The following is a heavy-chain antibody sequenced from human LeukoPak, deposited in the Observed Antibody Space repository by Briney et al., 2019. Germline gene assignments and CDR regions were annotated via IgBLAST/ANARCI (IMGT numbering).Heavy chain of an antibody. CDR3: ARVEGITGTSFDY. J-gene: IGHJ4*02. D-gene: IGHD1-7*01. V-gene: IGHV4-30-4*01. CDR2: IYYSGST. CDR1: GGSISSGDYY. Sequence: SETLSLTCTVSGGSISSGDYYWSWIRQPPGKGLEWIGYIYYSGSTYYNPSLKSRVTISVDTSKNQFSLKLSSVTAADTAVYYCARVEGITGTSFDYWGQGTLVTVSS.